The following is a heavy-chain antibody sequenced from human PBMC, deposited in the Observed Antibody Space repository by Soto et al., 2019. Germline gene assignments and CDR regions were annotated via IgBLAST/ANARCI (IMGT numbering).Heavy chain of an antibody. J-gene: IGHJ4*02. CDR1: GGSISSGDYY. CDR3: ARDSGRLWELPL. Sequence: SETLSLTCTVSGGSISSGDYYWSWIRQPPGKGLEWIGYIYYSGSTYYNPSLKSRINISIDTSKKQFSLKLRAVTAADTAVYYCARDSGRLWELPLWGQGTLVTVSS. V-gene: IGHV4-30-4*01. CDR2: IYYSGST. D-gene: IGHD1-26*01.